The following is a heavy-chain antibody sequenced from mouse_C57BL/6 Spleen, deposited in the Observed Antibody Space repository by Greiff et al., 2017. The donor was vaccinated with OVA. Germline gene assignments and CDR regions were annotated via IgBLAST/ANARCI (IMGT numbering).Heavy chain of an antibody. D-gene: IGHD1-1*01. Sequence: VKLQESGAELARPGASVKLSCKASGYTFTSYGISWVKQRTGQGLEWIGEIYPRSGNTYYNEKFKGKATLTADKSSSTAYMELRSLTSEDSAVYFCARNYGDYAMDYWGQGTSVTVSS. CDR1: GYTFTSYG. CDR3: ARNYGDYAMDY. V-gene: IGHV1-81*01. J-gene: IGHJ4*01. CDR2: IYPRSGNT.